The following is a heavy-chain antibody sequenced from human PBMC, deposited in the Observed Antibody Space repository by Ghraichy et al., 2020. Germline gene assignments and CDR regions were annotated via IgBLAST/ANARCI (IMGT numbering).Heavy chain of an antibody. J-gene: IGHJ5*02. D-gene: IGHD2-15*01. CDR1: GFTFSSYA. Sequence: GGSLRLSCAASGFTFSSYAMSWVRQAPGKGLEWVSAISGSGGSTYYADSVKGRFTISRDNSKNTLYLQMNSLRAEDTAVYYCANANSAYCSGGSCYSRWFDPWGQGTLVTVSS. V-gene: IGHV3-23*01. CDR3: ANANSAYCSGGSCYSRWFDP. CDR2: ISGSGGST.